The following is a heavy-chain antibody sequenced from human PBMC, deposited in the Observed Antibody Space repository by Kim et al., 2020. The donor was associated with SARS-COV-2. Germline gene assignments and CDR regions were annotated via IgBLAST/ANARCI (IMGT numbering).Heavy chain of an antibody. Sequence: GGSLRLSCAASGFTFSSYAMHWVRQAPGKGLEWVAVISYDGSNKYYADSVKGRFTISRDNSKNTLYLQMNSLRAEDTAVYYCAREGGWGSYCPDYWGQGTLVTVSS. V-gene: IGHV3-30*04. CDR2: ISYDGSNK. CDR3: AREGGWGSYCPDY. CDR1: GFTFSSYA. D-gene: IGHD3-10*01. J-gene: IGHJ4*02.